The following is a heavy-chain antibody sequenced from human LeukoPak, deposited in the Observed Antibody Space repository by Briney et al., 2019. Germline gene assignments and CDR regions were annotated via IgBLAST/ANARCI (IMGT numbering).Heavy chain of an antibody. V-gene: IGHV3-30*04. CDR1: GFTFSSYA. D-gene: IGHD1-14*01. Sequence: GGSLRLSCAASGFTFSSYAMHWVSQAPGKGLEWVAVISYDGSNKYYADSVKGRFTISRDNSKNTLYLQMNSLRAEDTAVYYCARDRMPDYYYYYMDVWGKGTTVTVSS. CDR2: ISYDGSNK. J-gene: IGHJ6*03. CDR3: ARDRMPDYYYYYMDV.